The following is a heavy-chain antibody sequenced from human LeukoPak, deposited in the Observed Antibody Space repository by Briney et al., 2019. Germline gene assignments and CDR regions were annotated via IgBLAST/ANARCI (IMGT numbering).Heavy chain of an antibody. CDR3: ARSGTPYFYFDS. J-gene: IGHJ4*02. CDR1: GFTFGNSW. CDR2: IKQDGSEK. D-gene: IGHD3-10*01. V-gene: IGHV3-7*03. Sequence: QAGGSLRLSCAASGFTFGNSWMSWVRQAPGKGLEWVANIKQDGSEKYYVDSVKGRFTISRDNAKNSLYLQMNSLRVEDTAVYYCARSGTPYFYFDSWGQGTLVTVSS.